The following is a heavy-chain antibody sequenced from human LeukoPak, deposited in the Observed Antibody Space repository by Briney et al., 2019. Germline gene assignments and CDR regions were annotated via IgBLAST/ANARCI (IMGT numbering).Heavy chain of an antibody. CDR1: GFTFSNYW. V-gene: IGHV3-7*01. CDR2: IKQDESER. Sequence: GGSLRLSCAASGFTFSNYWMSWVRQAPGKGLEWVANIKQDESERYYVDSVRGRFTISRDNAKRSLYLRMDSLRAEDTAMYFCTRVVDSSSSRYQAMPYXGQGTLVTVS. CDR3: TRVVDSSSSRYQAMPY. D-gene: IGHD2-2*01. J-gene: IGHJ4*02.